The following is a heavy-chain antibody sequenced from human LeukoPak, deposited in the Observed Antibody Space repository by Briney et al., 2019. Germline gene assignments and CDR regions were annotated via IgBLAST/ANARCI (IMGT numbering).Heavy chain of an antibody. D-gene: IGHD6-6*01. CDR3: ARGGDYSSSSTDF. J-gene: IGHJ4*02. V-gene: IGHV3-74*01. CDR1: GFTLSNYW. Sequence: GGSLRLSCAASGFTLSNYWMHWVRQASGKGLVWVSCINSDGSSTSYADSVKGRFTISRDNAKNTLYLQMNSLRAEDTAVYYCARGGDYSSSSTDFWGQGTLVTVSS. CDR2: INSDGSST.